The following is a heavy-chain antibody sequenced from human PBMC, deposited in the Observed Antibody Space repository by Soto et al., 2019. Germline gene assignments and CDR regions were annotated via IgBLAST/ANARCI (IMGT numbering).Heavy chain of an antibody. J-gene: IGHJ4*02. CDR1: GFTFSNAW. CDR3: AKGSGVAVAAKLDY. D-gene: IGHD6-19*01. Sequence: EVQLVESGGGWVKPGESLRLSCAASGFTFSNAWMSWVRQAPGKGLEWVGRIKSKTDGGTTDYAAPVKGRFTISRDDSKNTLYLQMNSLRAEDTALYYCAKGSGVAVAAKLDYWGQGTLVTVSS. CDR2: IKSKTDGGTT. V-gene: IGHV3-15*05.